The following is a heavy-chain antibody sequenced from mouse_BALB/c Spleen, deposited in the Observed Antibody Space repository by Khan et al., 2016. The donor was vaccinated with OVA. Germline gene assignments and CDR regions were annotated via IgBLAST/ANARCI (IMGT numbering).Heavy chain of an antibody. D-gene: IGHD2-1*01. J-gene: IGHJ2*01. Sequence: QIQLVQSGPELKKPGETVKISCKASGYTFTNYGMNWVKQAPGKGLKWMGWINTNTGEPTYAKEFKGRFAFSLETSASTAYLQINNLKNEDTATXCCARHYYGNYFDYWGQGTTLTVSS. CDR1: GYTFTNYG. CDR3: ARHYYGNYFDY. V-gene: IGHV9-3*02. CDR2: INTNTGEP.